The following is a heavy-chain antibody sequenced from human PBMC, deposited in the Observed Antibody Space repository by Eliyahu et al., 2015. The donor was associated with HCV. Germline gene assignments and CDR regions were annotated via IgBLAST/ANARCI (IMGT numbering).Heavy chain of an antibody. CDR2: ISSSGSSL. D-gene: IGHD3-3*01. CDR1: GFPFSPYX. Sequence: EVQLVESGGGLVQPGGSLXLSCAASGFPFSPYXMNWVRQAPGKGLGWVAYISSSGSSLFYADSVQGRFTISRDNAKNSLYLQMNSLRAEDTAFYYCARRESYDFWSGDYWYFDLWGRGTLVIVSS. J-gene: IGHJ2*01. V-gene: IGHV3-48*03. CDR3: ARRESYDFWSGDYWYFDL.